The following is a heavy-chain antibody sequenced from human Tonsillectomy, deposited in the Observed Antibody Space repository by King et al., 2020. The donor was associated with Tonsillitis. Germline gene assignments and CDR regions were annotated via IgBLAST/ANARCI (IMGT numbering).Heavy chain of an antibody. CDR3: AKDWNIVVVPAAEPPPFDY. CDR2: IRYDGSNK. V-gene: IGHV3-30*02. CDR1: GFTFSSYG. J-gene: IGHJ4*02. Sequence: HVQLVESGGGVVQPGGSLRLSCAASGFTFSSYGMHWVRQAPGKGLEWVAFIRYDGSNKYYADSVKGRFTISRDNSKNTLYLQMNSLRAEDPAVYYCAKDWNIVVVPAAEPPPFDYWGQGTLVTVSS. D-gene: IGHD2-2*01.